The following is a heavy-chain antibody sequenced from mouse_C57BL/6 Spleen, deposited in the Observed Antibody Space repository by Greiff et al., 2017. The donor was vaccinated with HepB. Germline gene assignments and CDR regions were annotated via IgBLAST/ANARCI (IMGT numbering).Heavy chain of an antibody. CDR3: ARDYYDYYFDY. D-gene: IGHD2-4*01. Sequence: VKLQESGPELVKPGASVKISCKASGYAFSSSWMNWVKQRPGKGLEWIGRIYPGDGDTNYNGKFKGKATLTADKSSSTAYMQLSSLTSEDSAVYFCARDYYDYYFDYWGQGTTLTVSS. J-gene: IGHJ2*01. V-gene: IGHV1-82*01. CDR2: IYPGDGDT. CDR1: GYAFSSSW.